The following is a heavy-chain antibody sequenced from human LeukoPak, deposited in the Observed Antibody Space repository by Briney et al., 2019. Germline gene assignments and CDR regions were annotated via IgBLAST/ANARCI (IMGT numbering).Heavy chain of an antibody. CDR3: ARGPTNSGFDP. Sequence: PGGSLRLSCAASGFTFSNYTMNWVRQAPGKGLEWVSYISTDSNTIYYADSVKGRFTISRDNAKNSLYLQMNSLRAEDTAVYFCARGPTNSGFDPWGQGTLVTVSS. CDR1: GFTFSNYT. D-gene: IGHD1-1*01. J-gene: IGHJ5*02. CDR2: ISTDSNTI. V-gene: IGHV3-48*01.